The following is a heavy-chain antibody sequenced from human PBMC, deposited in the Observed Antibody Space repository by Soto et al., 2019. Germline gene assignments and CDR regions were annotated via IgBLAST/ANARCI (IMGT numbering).Heavy chain of an antibody. Sequence: SETLSLTCTVSGGSISSYYWSWIRQPPGKGLEWIGYIYYSGSTNYNPSLRSRVTISVDTSKNQFSLKLSSVTAADTAVYYCARDERGSYSDWFDPWGQGTLVTVSS. J-gene: IGHJ5*02. CDR2: IYYSGST. CDR3: ARDERGSYSDWFDP. V-gene: IGHV4-59*01. CDR1: GGSISSYY. D-gene: IGHD1-26*01.